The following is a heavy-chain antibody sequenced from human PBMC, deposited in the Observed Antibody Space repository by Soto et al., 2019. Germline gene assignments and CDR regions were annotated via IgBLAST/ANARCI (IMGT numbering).Heavy chain of an antibody. CDR3: AKDNYDSSGYSNDAFDI. V-gene: IGHV3-30*18. J-gene: IGHJ3*02. Sequence: PGGSLRLSCAASGFTFSSYGMHWVRQAPGKGLEWVAVISYDGSNKYYADSVKGRFTISRDNSKNTLYLQMNSLRAEDTAVYYCAKDNYDSSGYSNDAFDIWGQGTMVTVSS. CDR2: ISYDGSNK. D-gene: IGHD3-22*01. CDR1: GFTFSSYG.